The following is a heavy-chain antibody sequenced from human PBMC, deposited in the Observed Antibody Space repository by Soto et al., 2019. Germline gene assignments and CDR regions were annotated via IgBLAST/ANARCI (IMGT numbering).Heavy chain of an antibody. CDR2: IHNSGDS. Sequence: QVQLQESGPGLVRPSETLSLSCSVTGASIRTFYWSWIRQPPGKRLEWLGYIHNSGDSIYNPSLKSRVTLSVDTTKNQVSLRLTSMTAADTAVYYCARGNHYGSVSYFFDYWGQGNLVTVSS. CDR1: GASIRTFY. V-gene: IGHV4-59*01. D-gene: IGHD3-10*01. CDR3: ARGNHYGSVSYFFDY. J-gene: IGHJ4*02.